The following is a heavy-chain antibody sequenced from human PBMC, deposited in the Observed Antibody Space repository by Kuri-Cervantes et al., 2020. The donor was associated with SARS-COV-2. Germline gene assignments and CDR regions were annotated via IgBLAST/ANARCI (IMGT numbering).Heavy chain of an antibody. J-gene: IGHJ6*02. CDR2: IYRGGTI. Sequence: GGSLRLSCAVSGFTASRNYMSWVRQAPGKGLEWVSIIYRGGTIYYADSVKGRFTISRDISKDTVYLQMDTLRAEDTAVYYCARHRDFWNDGMDVWGQGTTVTVSS. CDR1: GFTASRNY. V-gene: IGHV3-53*01. CDR3: ARHRDFWNDGMDV. D-gene: IGHD3-3*01.